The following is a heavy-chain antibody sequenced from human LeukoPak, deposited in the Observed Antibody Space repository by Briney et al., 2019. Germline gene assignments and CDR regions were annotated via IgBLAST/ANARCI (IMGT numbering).Heavy chain of an antibody. Sequence: NPSETLSLTCTVSGGSIRSYYWSWIRQPPGKGLEWIGEINHSGSTNYNPSLKSRVTISVDTSKNQFSLKLSSVTAADTAVYYCARLWRWLQFGFDYWGQGTLVTVSS. J-gene: IGHJ4*02. CDR2: INHSGST. V-gene: IGHV4-34*01. D-gene: IGHD5-24*01. CDR3: ARLWRWLQFGFDY. CDR1: GGSIRSYY.